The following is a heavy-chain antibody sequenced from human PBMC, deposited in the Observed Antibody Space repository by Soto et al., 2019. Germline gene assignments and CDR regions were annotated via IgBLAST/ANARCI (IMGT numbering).Heavy chain of an antibody. CDR2: IWYDGSNK. CDR3: AREQLGDYMDV. V-gene: IGHV3-33*01. J-gene: IGHJ6*02. CDR1: GFTFSSYG. Sequence: QVQLVESGGGVVQPGRSLRLSCAASGFTFSSYGMHWVRQAPGKGLEWVAVIWYDGSNKYYADSVKGRFTISRDNSKNTRYLQMNSLRAEDTAVYYCAREQLGDYMDVWGQGTTVTVSS. D-gene: IGHD6-6*01.